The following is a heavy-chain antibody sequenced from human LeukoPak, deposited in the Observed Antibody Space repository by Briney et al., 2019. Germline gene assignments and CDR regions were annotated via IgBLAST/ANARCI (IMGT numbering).Heavy chain of an antibody. Sequence: GASVKVSCKASGYTFTSYYMHWVQQAPGQGLEWMGIINPSGGSTSYAQKFQGRVTMTRGMSTSTVYMELSSLRSEDTAVYYCARDQRSGCSGNTCQVAFFDYWGQGTLVTVSS. CDR3: ARDQRSGCSGNTCQVAFFDY. V-gene: IGHV1-46*01. J-gene: IGHJ4*02. CDR1: GYTFTSYY. D-gene: IGHD2-15*01. CDR2: INPSGGST.